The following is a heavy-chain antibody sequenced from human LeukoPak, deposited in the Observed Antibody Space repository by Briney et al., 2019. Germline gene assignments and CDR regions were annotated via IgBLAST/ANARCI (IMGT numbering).Heavy chain of an antibody. CDR3: ARDATIFGYYYYMDV. Sequence: PSETLSLTCTVSGGSISSYYWSWIRQPAGKGLEWIGRIYTSGSTNYNPSLKSRVTMSVDTSKNQFSLKLSSVTAADTAVYYCARDATIFGYYYYMDVWGKGTTVTISS. V-gene: IGHV4-4*07. CDR1: GGSISSYY. CDR2: IYTSGST. D-gene: IGHD3-3*01. J-gene: IGHJ6*03.